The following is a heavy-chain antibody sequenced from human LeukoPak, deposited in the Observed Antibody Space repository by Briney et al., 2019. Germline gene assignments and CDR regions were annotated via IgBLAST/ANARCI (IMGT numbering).Heavy chain of an antibody. CDR2: INTNTGNP. CDR3: ARVRASDNWNFDPFDY. V-gene: IGHV7-4-1*02. D-gene: IGHD1-7*01. J-gene: IGHJ4*02. CDR1: GYTFTSYA. Sequence: ASVKVSCKASGYTFTSYAMNWVRQAPGQGLEWMGWINTNTGNPTYAQGFTGRFVFSLDTSVSTAYLQISSLKAEDTAVYYCARVRASDNWNFDPFDYWGQGTLVTVSS.